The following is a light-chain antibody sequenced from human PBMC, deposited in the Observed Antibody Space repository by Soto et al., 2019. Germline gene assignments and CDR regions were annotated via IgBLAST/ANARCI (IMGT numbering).Light chain of an antibody. CDR2: RNN. Sequence: QSVLTQPPSASGTPGQRVTISCSGSSSNIGSNYVYWYQQLPGTAPKLLIYRNNQRPSGVPDRFSGSKSGASASLAISGFRSEDGVDYYCAAWDDSLSGRVFGGGTKLTVL. V-gene: IGLV1-47*01. J-gene: IGLJ3*02. CDR3: AAWDDSLSGRV. CDR1: SSNIGSNY.